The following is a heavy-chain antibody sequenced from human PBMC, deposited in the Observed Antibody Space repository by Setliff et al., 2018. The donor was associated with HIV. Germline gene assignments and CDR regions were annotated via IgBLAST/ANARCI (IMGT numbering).Heavy chain of an antibody. V-gene: IGHV4-31*03. Sequence: LSLTCSVSGVSVGSGDYYWHWIRQHPEKALEWIGYIFHSGDTYYNPSLKSRISMSVDTSKNQFSLGLTSLTAADTAVYYCATRPRIAARPFDYWGQGRLVTVSS. D-gene: IGHD6-6*01. CDR2: IFHSGDT. CDR3: ATRPRIAARPFDY. J-gene: IGHJ4*02. CDR1: GVSVGSGDYY.